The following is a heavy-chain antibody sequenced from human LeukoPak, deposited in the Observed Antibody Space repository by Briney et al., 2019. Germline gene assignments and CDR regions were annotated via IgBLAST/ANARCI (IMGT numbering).Heavy chain of an antibody. CDR3: ARKLYYYATSDLGWFDP. CDR1: GFTFSSYW. Sequence: PGGSLRLSCAASGFTFSSYWMSWVRQAPGKGLEWVANIKQDGSEKYYVDSVKGRFTISRDNAQNSLYLQMNSLRAEDTAVYYCARKLYYYATSDLGWFDPWGQGTLVTVSS. CDR2: IKQDGSEK. D-gene: IGHD3-10*01. V-gene: IGHV3-7*01. J-gene: IGHJ5*02.